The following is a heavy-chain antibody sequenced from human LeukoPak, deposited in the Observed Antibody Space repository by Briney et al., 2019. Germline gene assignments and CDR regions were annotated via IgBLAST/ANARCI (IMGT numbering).Heavy chain of an antibody. D-gene: IGHD3-3*01. Sequence: ASVKVSCKASGGTFGSYAISWVRQAPGQGLEWMGGIIPIFGTANYAQKFQGRVTITADESTSTAYMELSSLRSEDTAVYYCARSDYDFWTPSRDYYYYMDVWGKGTTVTVSS. CDR2: IIPIFGTA. CDR1: GGTFGSYA. CDR3: ARSDYDFWTPSRDYYYYMDV. V-gene: IGHV1-69*13. J-gene: IGHJ6*03.